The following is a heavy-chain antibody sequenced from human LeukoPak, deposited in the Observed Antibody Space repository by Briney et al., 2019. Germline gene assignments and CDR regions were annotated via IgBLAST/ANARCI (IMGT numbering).Heavy chain of an antibody. D-gene: IGHD6-6*01. CDR2: ISSSGSTI. CDR1: GFTFSDYY. J-gene: IGHJ4*02. V-gene: IGHV3-11*01. CDR3: ARRYSSSSAYCDY. Sequence: GGSLRLSCAASGFTFSDYYMSWIRQAPGEGLEWVSYISSSGSTIYYADSVKGRFTISRDNAKNSLYLQMNSLRAEDTAVYYCARRYSSSSAYCDYWGQGTLVTVSS.